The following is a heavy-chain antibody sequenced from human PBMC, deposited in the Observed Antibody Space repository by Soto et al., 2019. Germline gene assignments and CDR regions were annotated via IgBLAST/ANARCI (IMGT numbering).Heavy chain of an antibody. CDR1: GFTFSSYA. Sequence: QVQLVESGGGVVQPGRSLRLSCAASGFTFSSYAIHWVRQAPGKGLEWLALISYDGSNKYYADSVKGRFTISRDNSKNTLYRQMNSLRAEDTAVYYCARGAEEYCSGGSCYFPFDYWGQGTLVTVSS. J-gene: IGHJ4*02. D-gene: IGHD2-15*01. CDR2: ISYDGSNK. CDR3: ARGAEEYCSGGSCYFPFDY. V-gene: IGHV3-30-3*01.